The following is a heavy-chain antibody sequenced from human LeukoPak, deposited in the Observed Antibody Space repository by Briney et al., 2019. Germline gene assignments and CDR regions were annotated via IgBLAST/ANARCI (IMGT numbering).Heavy chain of an antibody. CDR1: GASISSYY. D-gene: IGHD2/OR15-2a*01. J-gene: IGHJ3*02. CDR3: AGDFLSSAFDI. CDR2: IYYSGST. Sequence: PSETLSLTCTVSGASISSYYWSWIRQPPGKGLEWIGYIYYSGSTNYNPSLKSRVTISVDTSKNQFSLKLSSVTAADTAVYYCAGDFLSSAFDIWGQGTMVTVSS. V-gene: IGHV4-59*01.